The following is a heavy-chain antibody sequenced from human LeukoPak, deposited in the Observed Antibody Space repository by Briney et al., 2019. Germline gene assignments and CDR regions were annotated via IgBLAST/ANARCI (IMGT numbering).Heavy chain of an antibody. J-gene: IGHJ4*02. Sequence: PGRSLRLSCAASGFTFDDYAMHWVRQAPGKGLEWVSGINWNSGNIDYADSVKGRFTISRDSSKNTLYLQMNSLRAADTAVYYCARGSGYSYAFTGRERTKSRLDYWGQGTLVTVSS. V-gene: IGHV3-9*01. CDR1: GFTFDDYA. CDR2: INWNSGNI. D-gene: IGHD5-18*01. CDR3: ARGSGYSYAFTGRERTKSRLDY.